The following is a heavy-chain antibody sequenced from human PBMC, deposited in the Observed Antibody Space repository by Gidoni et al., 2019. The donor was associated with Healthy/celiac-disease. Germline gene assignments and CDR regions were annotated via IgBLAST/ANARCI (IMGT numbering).Heavy chain of an antibody. CDR2: ISGSGGST. J-gene: IGHJ3*02. CDR1: GFTFSGYA. CDR3: AKPGHIEGAFDI. Sequence: EVQLLESGGGLVQPGGSMRLPCAALGFTFSGYAMSWGRQAPGKGLEWDSAISGSGGSTYYADSVKGRFTISRDNSKNTLYLQMNSLRAEDTAVYYCAKPGHIEGAFDIWGQGTMVTVSS. V-gene: IGHV3-23*01. D-gene: IGHD1-26*01.